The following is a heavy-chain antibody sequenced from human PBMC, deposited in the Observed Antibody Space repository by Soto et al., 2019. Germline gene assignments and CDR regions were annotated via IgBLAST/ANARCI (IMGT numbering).Heavy chain of an antibody. Sequence: EVQLVESGGGLVKPGGSLRLSCVASGFTFSSYSMNWVRQAPGKGLEWVSSISSSSSYIYYADSVKGRFTISRDNAKNSLYLQMNSLRAEDTAVYYCARGYCSSTSCYSFSWFDPWGQGTLVTVSS. J-gene: IGHJ5*02. CDR2: ISSSSSYI. D-gene: IGHD2-2*01. V-gene: IGHV3-21*01. CDR3: ARGYCSSTSCYSFSWFDP. CDR1: GFTFSSYS.